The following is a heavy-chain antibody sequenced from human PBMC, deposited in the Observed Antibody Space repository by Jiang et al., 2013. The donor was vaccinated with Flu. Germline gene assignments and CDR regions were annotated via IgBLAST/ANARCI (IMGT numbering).Heavy chain of an antibody. V-gene: IGHV5-51*01. D-gene: IGHD3-22*01. CDR2: IYPGDSDT. J-gene: IGHJ4*02. CDR3: ARHPGYYYDSSGYFDY. Sequence: IGWVRQMPGKGLEWMGIIYPGDSDTRYSPSFQGQVTISADKSISTAYLQWSSLKASDTAMYYCARHPGYYYDSSGYFDYWGQGTLVTVSS.